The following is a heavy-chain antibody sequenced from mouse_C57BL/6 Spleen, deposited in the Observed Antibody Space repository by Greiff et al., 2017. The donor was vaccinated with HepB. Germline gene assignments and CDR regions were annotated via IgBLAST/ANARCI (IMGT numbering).Heavy chain of an antibody. D-gene: IGHD3-3*01. V-gene: IGHV3-6*01. CDR3: ARGRGLGPLDY. CDR2: ISYDGSN. Sequence: EVKLMESGPGLVKPSQSLSLTCSVTGYSITSGYYWNWIRQFPGNKLEWMGYISYDGSNNYNPSLKKRISITRDTSKNQFFLKLNSVTTEDTATYYCARGRGLGPLDYWGQGTTLTVSS. CDR1: GYSITSGYY. J-gene: IGHJ2*01.